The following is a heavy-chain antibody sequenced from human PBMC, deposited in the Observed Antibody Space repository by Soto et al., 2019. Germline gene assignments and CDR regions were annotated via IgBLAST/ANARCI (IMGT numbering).Heavy chain of an antibody. V-gene: IGHV4-31*03. Sequence: SETLSLTCTVSGGSISSGGYYWSWIRQHPRKGLEWIGYIYYSGSTYYNPSLKSRVTISVDTSKNQFSLKLSSVTAADTAVYYCARGSGSYCTNGVCYYYYYYMDVWGKGTTVTVSS. D-gene: IGHD2-8*01. CDR1: GGSISSGGYY. CDR2: IYYSGST. CDR3: ARGSGSYCTNGVCYYYYYYMDV. J-gene: IGHJ6*03.